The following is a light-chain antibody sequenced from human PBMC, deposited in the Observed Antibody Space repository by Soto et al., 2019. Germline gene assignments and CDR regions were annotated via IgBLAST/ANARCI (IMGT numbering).Light chain of an antibody. CDR3: AAWDDSLGGHVV. Sequence: QSVLTQPPSASGPPGQRVAISCSGSTSNIGVNTVNWYQQLPGTAPKLLIFSNSQRPSGVPDRFSGSKSGTSASLAISGLQSEDEADYYCAAWDDSLGGHVVFGGGTKLTVL. CDR1: TSNIGVNT. CDR2: SNS. J-gene: IGLJ2*01. V-gene: IGLV1-44*01.